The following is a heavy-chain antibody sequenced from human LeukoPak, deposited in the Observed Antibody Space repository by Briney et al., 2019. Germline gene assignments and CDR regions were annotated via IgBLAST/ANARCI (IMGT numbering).Heavy chain of an antibody. CDR2: ISSSGSTI. V-gene: IGHV3-11*01. J-gene: IGHJ5*02. CDR1: GGSFSGYY. D-gene: IGHD6-13*01. Sequence: LSLTCAVYGGSFSGYYWSWIRQAPGKGLEWVSYISSSGSTIYYADSVKGRFTISRDNAKNSLYLQMNSLRAEDTAVYYCASASWYSWFDPWGQGTLVTVSS. CDR3: ASASWYSWFDP.